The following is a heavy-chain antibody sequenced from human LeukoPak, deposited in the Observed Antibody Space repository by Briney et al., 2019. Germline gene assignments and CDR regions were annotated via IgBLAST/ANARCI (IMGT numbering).Heavy chain of an antibody. D-gene: IGHD3-10*01. CDR1: GGSISSYY. CDR3: ARSYYGSGSYPLDY. J-gene: IGHJ4*02. V-gene: IGHV4-59*01. CDR2: IYYSGST. Sequence: PSETLSLTCTVSGGSISSYYWSWIRQPPGKGLEWIGYIYYSGSTNYNPPLKSRVTISVDTSKNQFSLKLSSVTAADTAVYYCARSYYGSGSYPLDYWGQGTLVTVSS.